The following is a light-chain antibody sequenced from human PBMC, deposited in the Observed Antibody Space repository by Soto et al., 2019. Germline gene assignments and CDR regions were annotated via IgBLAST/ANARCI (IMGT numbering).Light chain of an antibody. CDR1: QIISTW. V-gene: IGKV1-5*03. CDR3: QQYNSYPFT. Sequence: DIQMTQSPSTLSASVGDRVTVTCRASQIISTWLAWFQQKPGKAPKLLIYKASSLESGVPSRFSGSGSGTEFTLTIRSLQPDDFTTYYCQQYNSYPFTFGHGTKLEI. CDR2: KAS. J-gene: IGKJ2*01.